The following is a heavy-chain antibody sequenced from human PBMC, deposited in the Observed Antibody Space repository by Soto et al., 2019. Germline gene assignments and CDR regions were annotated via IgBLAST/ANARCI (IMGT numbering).Heavy chain of an antibody. CDR3: ARELGIANRVNWFVH. CDR2: IYHSGST. V-gene: IGHV4-30-2*01. CDR1: GGSISSGGYS. D-gene: IGHD6-13*01. Sequence: SETLSLTCAVSGGSISSGGYSWSWIRQPPGKGLEWIGYIYHSGSTYYNPSLKSRVTISVDRSKNQFSLKLSSVTAADTAVYYCARELGIANRVNWFVHWGQGTLVTVYS. J-gene: IGHJ5*02.